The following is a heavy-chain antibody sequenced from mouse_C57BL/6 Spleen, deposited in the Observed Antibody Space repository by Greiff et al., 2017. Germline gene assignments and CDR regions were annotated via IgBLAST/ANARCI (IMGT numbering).Heavy chain of an antibody. J-gene: IGHJ2*01. Sequence: EVQLQQSVAELVRPGASVKLSCTASGFNIKNSYMHWVKQRPEQGLEWIGRIDPANGNTKYAPKFQGKATITADTPANTTYLQLNSLTSADTAIYYCARVGDSGYDGDYWGQGTTLTVSS. CDR2: IDPANGNT. V-gene: IGHV14-3*01. D-gene: IGHD2-2*01. CDR3: ARVGDSGYDGDY. CDR1: GFNIKNSY.